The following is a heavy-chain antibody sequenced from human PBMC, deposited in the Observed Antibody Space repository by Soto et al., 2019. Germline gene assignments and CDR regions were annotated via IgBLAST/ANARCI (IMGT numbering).Heavy chain of an antibody. CDR2: ISYDGINN. CDR1: GFTFSNYG. Sequence: QVQLVQSGGGVVQPGGSLRLSCAASGFTFSNYGMHWVRQAPGKGLEWVAGISYDGINNYYADSVKGRFTISRDNSKNTLYLQMNSLRAEDMATYYCAKDVARYYYGSGSTVKKVSVDYYYYDMGVWGEGTAVTVSS. D-gene: IGHD3-10*01. CDR3: AKDVARYYYGSGSTVKKVSVDYYYYDMGV. J-gene: IGHJ6*03. V-gene: IGHV3-30*18.